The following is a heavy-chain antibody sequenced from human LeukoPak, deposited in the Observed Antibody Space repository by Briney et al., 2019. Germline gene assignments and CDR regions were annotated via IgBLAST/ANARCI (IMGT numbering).Heavy chain of an antibody. V-gene: IGHV3-23*01. CDR1: RFTFSSYV. Sequence: GGSLRLSCAASRFTFSSYVMSWVRQAPGRGLEGVSAISDSGGSTYYTDSVKGRFTISRDNSKNTLYLQMNSLRAEDTAVYYCAKPGIPVASDAFDIWGQGTMVTVSS. CDR3: AKPGIPVASDAFDI. J-gene: IGHJ3*02. CDR2: ISDSGGST. D-gene: IGHD1-14*01.